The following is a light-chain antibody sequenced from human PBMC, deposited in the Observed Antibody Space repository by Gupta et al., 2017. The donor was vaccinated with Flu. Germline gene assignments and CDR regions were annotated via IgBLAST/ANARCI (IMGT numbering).Light chain of an antibody. CDR3: QQYNNWPLFT. J-gene: IGKJ5*01. Sequence: EIVMTQSPATLSVSPGERATLSCRASQSVSSNLAWYQQKPGQAPRLLIYGASTRDTGIPARFGGSGFGKQFTLTISSRQSEDFAVYYCQQYNNWPLFTFGQGTRLDIK. V-gene: IGKV3-15*01. CDR1: QSVSSN. CDR2: GAS.